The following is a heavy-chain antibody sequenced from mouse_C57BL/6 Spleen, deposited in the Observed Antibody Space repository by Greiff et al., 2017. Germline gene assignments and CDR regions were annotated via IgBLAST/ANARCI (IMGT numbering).Heavy chain of an antibody. CDR1: GFTFSSYA. V-gene: IGHV5-4*03. CDR2: ISDGGSYT. D-gene: IGHD1-3*01. Sequence: EVNVVESGGGLVKPGGSLKLSCAASGFTFSSYAMSWVRQTPEKRLEWVATISDGGSYTYYPDNVKGRFTISRDNAKNNLYLQRSHLKSEDTAMYYCARGKLRGAMDYGGQGTSVTVSS. CDR3: ARGKLRGAMDY. J-gene: IGHJ4*01.